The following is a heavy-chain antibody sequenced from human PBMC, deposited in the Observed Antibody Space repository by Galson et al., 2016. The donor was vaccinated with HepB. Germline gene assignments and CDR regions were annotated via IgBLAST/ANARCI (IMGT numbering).Heavy chain of an antibody. CDR2: IYYSGST. J-gene: IGHJ3*01. V-gene: IGHV4-39*01. CDR3: ARHGWRQLWGYEAFDV. D-gene: IGHD3-16*01. CDR1: GGSISNNNYY. Sequence: SETLSLTCTVSGGSISNNNYYWGWIRQPPGKGLEWIGSIYYSGSTFYNPSLTSRVTTSVDTSKNQFSRRLTSVAAADTATYYGARHGWRQLWGYEAFDVWGQGTMVTVSS.